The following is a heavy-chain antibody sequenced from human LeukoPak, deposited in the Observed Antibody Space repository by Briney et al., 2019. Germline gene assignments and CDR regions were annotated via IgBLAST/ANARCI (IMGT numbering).Heavy chain of an antibody. V-gene: IGHV1-18*01. CDR2: ISAYNGNT. D-gene: IGHD1-26*01. Sequence: ASVKVSCKASGYTFTSYGISWVLQAPGQGLEWMGWISAYNGNTNYAQKLQGRVTMTTDTSTSTAYMELRSLRPDDTAVYYCARDYSGSYYVYFDYWGQGTLVTVSS. CDR3: ARDYSGSYYVYFDY. CDR1: GYTFTSYG. J-gene: IGHJ4*02.